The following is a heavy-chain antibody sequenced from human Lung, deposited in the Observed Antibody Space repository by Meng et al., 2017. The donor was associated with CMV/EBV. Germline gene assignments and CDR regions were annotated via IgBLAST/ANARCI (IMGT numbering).Heavy chain of an antibody. CDR1: GYTFIDYH. D-gene: IGHD1-1*01. CDR2: ISPYNCDT. V-gene: IGHV1-2*04. Sequence: QVQLAQSGAEVKEPGASVKLSCKTSGYTFIDYHIHWVRQAPGQGLEWTGWISPYNCDTIYARDFQGWVTMTRDTSNRTLYMEVSRLRFDDTAVYYCARAIVKNGKRQFDYWGQGTLVTVSS. CDR3: ARAIVKNGKRQFDY. J-gene: IGHJ4*02.